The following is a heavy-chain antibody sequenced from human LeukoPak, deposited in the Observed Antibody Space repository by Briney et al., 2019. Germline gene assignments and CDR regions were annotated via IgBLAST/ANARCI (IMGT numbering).Heavy chain of an antibody. V-gene: IGHV4-59*08. CDR2: IYYSGST. Sequence: PSKTRSLTCTVSGGSISSYYWSWIRQHTGKGLEWIGYIYYSGSTNYNPSLKSRVTISVDTSKNQFSLKLSSVTAPDTAVYYCPGPNPPRNSPITMVRGVKYGFDPWGQGTLVTVSS. CDR1: GGSISSYY. J-gene: IGHJ5*02. D-gene: IGHD3-10*01. CDR3: PGPNPPRNSPITMVRGVKYGFDP.